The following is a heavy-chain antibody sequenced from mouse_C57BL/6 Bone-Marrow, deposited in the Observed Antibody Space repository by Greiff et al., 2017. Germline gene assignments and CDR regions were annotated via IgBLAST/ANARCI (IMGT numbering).Heavy chain of an antibody. J-gene: IGHJ2*01. Sequence: QVQLQQSGAELVKPGASVKMSCKASGYTFTSYWITWVKQRPGQGLEWIGDIYPGSGSTNYNEKFKSKATLTVDTSSSTAYMQLSSLTSEDSAVXYCARGKIGGVREGYWGQGTTLTVSS. CDR2: IYPGSGST. CDR3: ARGKIGGVREGY. CDR1: GYTFTSYW. D-gene: IGHD1-1*02. V-gene: IGHV1-55*01.